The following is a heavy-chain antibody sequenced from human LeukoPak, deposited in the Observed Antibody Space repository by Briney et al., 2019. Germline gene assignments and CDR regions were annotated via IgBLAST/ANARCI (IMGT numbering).Heavy chain of an antibody. D-gene: IGHD3-10*02. Sequence: GRSLRLSCAASGFTFYDYAMHWVRQAPGKGLEWVSGISWNSGSIGYADSLKGRFTISRENAKNSLYLQMNSLRAENMAVYYCAELGITMIGGVWGKGPTVTISS. V-gene: IGHV3-9*03. CDR3: AELGITMIGGV. J-gene: IGHJ6*01. CDR2: ISWNSGSI. CDR1: GFTFYDYA.